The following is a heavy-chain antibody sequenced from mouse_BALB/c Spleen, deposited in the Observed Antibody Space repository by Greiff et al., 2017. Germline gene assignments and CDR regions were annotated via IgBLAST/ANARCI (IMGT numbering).Heavy chain of an antibody. Sequence: EVMLVESGAELVKPGASVKLSCTASGFNIKDTYMHWVKQRPEQGLEWIGRIDPANGNTKYDPKFQGKATITADTSSNTAYLQLSSLTSEDTAVYYCALYGYDASMDYWGQGTSVTVSS. D-gene: IGHD2-2*01. CDR2: IDPANGNT. CDR3: ALYGYDASMDY. CDR1: GFNIKDTY. J-gene: IGHJ4*01. V-gene: IGHV14-3*02.